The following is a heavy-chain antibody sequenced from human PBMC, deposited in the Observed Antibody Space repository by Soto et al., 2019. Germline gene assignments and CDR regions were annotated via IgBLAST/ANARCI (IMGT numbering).Heavy chain of an antibody. CDR3: ARERRFYDSSGSYYAALDY. D-gene: IGHD3-22*01. CDR1: GQSISIDYY. V-gene: IGHV4-38-2*02. J-gene: IGHJ4*02. Sequence: AETLSLTCGFSGQSISIDYYWGCIRQPPEKGLEWIGNIYHSGSTYYNPSLKSRVTISVDTPKNQFSLKLTSVTAADTAVYYCARERRFYDSSGSYYAALDYWGQGTLVTVSS. CDR2: IYHSGST.